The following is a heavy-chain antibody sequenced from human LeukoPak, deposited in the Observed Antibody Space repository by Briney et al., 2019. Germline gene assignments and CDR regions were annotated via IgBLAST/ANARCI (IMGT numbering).Heavy chain of an antibody. Sequence: PSETLSLTCTVSGYSISSGYYWGWIRQPPGKGLEWIGSIYHSGSTYYNPSLKSRVTISVETSKNQFSLKLNSVTAADTAVYYCARGSDYSVDYWGQGTQVTVFS. D-gene: IGHD4-11*01. CDR1: GYSISSGYY. V-gene: IGHV4-38-2*02. CDR3: ARGSDYSVDY. CDR2: IYHSGST. J-gene: IGHJ4*02.